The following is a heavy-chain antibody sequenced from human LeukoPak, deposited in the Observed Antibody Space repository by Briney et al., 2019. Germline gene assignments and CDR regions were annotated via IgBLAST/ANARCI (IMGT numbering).Heavy chain of an antibody. CDR1: GFTFGSYS. V-gene: IGHV3-21*01. D-gene: IGHD3-9*01. CDR2: ISSSSSYI. CDR3: ARGDILTGSDLPL. J-gene: IGHJ4*02. Sequence: NPGGSLRLSCAASGFTFGSYSMNWVRQAPGKGLEWVSSISSSSSYIYYADSVKGRFTISRDNAKNSLYLQMNSLRAEDTAVYYCARGDILTGSDLPLWGQGTLVTVSS.